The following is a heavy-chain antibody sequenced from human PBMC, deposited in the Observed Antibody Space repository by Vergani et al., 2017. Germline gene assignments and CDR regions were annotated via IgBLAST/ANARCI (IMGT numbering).Heavy chain of an antibody. CDR2: IRSSSSYI. V-gene: IGHV3-21*01. D-gene: IGHD2-15*01. CDR1: GFTFSSYS. CDR3: ARAAGGCSGGSCYYAFDY. J-gene: IGHJ4*02. Sequence: EVQLVESGGGLVKPGGSLRLSCAASGFTFSSYSMNWVRQAPGKGLEWVSSIRSSSSYIYYADSVKGRFTISRDNAKNSLYLQMNSLRAEDTAVYYCARAAGGCSGGSCYYAFDYWGQGTLVTVSS.